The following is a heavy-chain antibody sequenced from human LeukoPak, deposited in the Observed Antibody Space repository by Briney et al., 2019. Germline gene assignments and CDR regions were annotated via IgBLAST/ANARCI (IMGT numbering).Heavy chain of an antibody. J-gene: IGHJ4*02. CDR3: AKVGYTFYGSGSPYFDY. D-gene: IGHD3-10*01. V-gene: IGHV3-9*01. CDR1: GFTFDDYA. Sequence: GGSLRLSCAASGFTFDDYAMHWVRQAPGKGLEWVSGISWNSGSIGYADSVKGRFTISRDNAKNSLYLQMNSPRAEDTALYYCAKVGYTFYGSGSPYFDYWGQGTLVAVSS. CDR2: ISWNSGSI.